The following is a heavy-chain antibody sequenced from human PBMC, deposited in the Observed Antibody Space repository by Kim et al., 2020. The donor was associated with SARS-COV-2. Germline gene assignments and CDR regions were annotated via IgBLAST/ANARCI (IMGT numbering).Heavy chain of an antibody. D-gene: IGHD3-10*01. CDR2: ISGSGGRT. CDR3: AKDGALLWFGELASPYFSYSGRDV. J-gene: IGHJ6*02. V-gene: IGHV3-23*01. Sequence: GGSLRLSCAASGFTFSSYAMSWVRQAPGKGLEWVSAISGSGGRTYYADSVKGRFTISRDNSKNTLYLQMNSLRAEDTAVYYCAKDGALLWFGELASPYFSYSGRDVWGQGTTVTVSS. CDR1: GFTFSSYA.